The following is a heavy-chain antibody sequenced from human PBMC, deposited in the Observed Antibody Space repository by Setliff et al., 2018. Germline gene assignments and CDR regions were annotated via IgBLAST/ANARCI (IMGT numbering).Heavy chain of an antibody. CDR1: GITFKNAW. CDR2: IKGSLEGATS. Sequence: PGGSLRLSCSVSGITFKNAWMTWVRQAPGKGPEWVGRIKGSLEGATSDYGAPAKGRFTISRDDSKNMIFLHMNNLKTEDTGFYYCTTGPRDSRNYLNWFNPWGQGTLVTVSS. D-gene: IGHD4-4*01. V-gene: IGHV3-15*01. J-gene: IGHJ5*02. CDR3: TTGPRDSRNYLNWFNP.